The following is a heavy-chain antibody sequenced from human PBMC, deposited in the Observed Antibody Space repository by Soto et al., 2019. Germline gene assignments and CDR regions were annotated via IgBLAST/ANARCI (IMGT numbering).Heavy chain of an antibody. J-gene: IGHJ4*02. Sequence: QVQLVQSGAEVKKPGASVKLSCKASGYTFTDFYVHWVRQAPGQALEWMGIINPTGGSTRSAQKCRVRVTMTRYTSTSKVYMKLSRLKSAATSVCYCARDVAPEDYGDYGSGHWGQGTLVTVSS. D-gene: IGHD4-17*01. V-gene: IGHV1-46*03. CDR3: ARDVAPEDYGDYGSGH. CDR1: GYTFTDFY. CDR2: INPTGGST.